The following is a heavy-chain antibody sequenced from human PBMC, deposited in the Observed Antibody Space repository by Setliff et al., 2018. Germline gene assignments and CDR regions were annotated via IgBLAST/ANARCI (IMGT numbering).Heavy chain of an antibody. D-gene: IGHD6-6*01. V-gene: IGHV4-61*09. CDR2: FHTGGST. CDR1: GDSISSGSYY. CDR3: ARDLYSSSSGGFYYYYYYMDV. J-gene: IGHJ6*03. Sequence: SETLSLTCTVSGDSISSGSYYWTWIRQPAGKGLEWIGHFHTGGSTNYNRSLRSRVSISVDTSRSQFSLKLSSVIAADTAVYYCARDLYSSSSGGFYYYYYYMDVWGKGTTVTAP.